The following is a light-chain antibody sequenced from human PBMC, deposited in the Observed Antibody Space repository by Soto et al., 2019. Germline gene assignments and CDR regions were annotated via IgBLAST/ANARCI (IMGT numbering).Light chain of an antibody. V-gene: IGKV1-39*01. CDR3: QQSYSTPLT. J-gene: IGKJ4*01. CDR1: QSISTS. Sequence: DIQMTQSPSSLSASVGDRVTITCRASQSISTSLNWYQQIPGKVPKLLIYVASSLQSGVPSRFSGSGSGTDFTLTISSLQPEDFATYYCQQSYSTPLTFGGGTKVEIK. CDR2: VAS.